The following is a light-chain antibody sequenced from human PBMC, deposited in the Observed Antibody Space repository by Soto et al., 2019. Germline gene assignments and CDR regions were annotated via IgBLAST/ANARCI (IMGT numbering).Light chain of an antibody. Sequence: QSALTQPRSVSGSPGQSVTISCTGTSGDVGGYNFVSWFQQHPGKAPKLMVYDVSKRPSGVPDRFSGSKSGNTASLTISGLQAEDEAEYYCCAYAGTSTLWVFGGGTKVTVL. CDR2: DVS. V-gene: IGLV2-11*01. J-gene: IGLJ3*02. CDR1: SGDVGGYNF. CDR3: CAYAGTSTLWV.